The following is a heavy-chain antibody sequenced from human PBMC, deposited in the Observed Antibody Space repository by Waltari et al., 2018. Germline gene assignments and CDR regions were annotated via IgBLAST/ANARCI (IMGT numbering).Heavy chain of an antibody. D-gene: IGHD3-10*01. V-gene: IGHV3-49*04. CDR1: GFTFGDYA. CDR2: IRSKPYGGTT. CDR3: TRDHPYYYGSGSYPSDY. J-gene: IGHJ4*02. Sequence: EVQLMETGGGLVQPGRSLRLSCTTSGFTFGDYAMTWVSQAPGEGLEWVGFIRSKPYGGTTEYAASVRGSFTISRDDSKSIVYLQMNILETEDTARYYCTRDHPYYYGSGSYPSDYWCQGILVTVSS.